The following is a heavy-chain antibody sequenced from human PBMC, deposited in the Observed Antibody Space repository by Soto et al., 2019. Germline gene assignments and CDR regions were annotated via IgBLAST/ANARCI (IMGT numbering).Heavy chain of an antibody. D-gene: IGHD2-15*01. J-gene: IGHJ3*02. CDR2: ISSSSSYI. CDR3: ARQYGGNSYDAFDI. V-gene: IGHV3-21*01. CDR1: GFTFSSYS. Sequence: EVQLVESGGGLVKPGGSLRLSCAASGFTFSSYSMNWVRQAPGKGLEWVSSISSSSSYIYSADSVKGRFTISRDNAKNSLYLQMNSLRAEDTAVYYCARQYGGNSYDAFDIWGQGTMVTVSS.